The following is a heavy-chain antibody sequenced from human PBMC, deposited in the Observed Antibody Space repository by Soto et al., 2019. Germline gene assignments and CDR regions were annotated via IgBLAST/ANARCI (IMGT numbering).Heavy chain of an antibody. V-gene: IGHV3-21*01. CDR1: GFTFSSYS. J-gene: IGHJ4*02. CDR3: ARDRGVGTMVRGVSAY. D-gene: IGHD3-10*01. Sequence: GGSLRLSCPASGFTFSSYSMNWVRQAPGKGLEWVSSISSSSSYIYYADSVKGRFTISRDNAKNSLYLQMNSLRAEDTAVYYCARDRGVGTMVRGVSAYWGQGTLVTVSS. CDR2: ISSSSSYI.